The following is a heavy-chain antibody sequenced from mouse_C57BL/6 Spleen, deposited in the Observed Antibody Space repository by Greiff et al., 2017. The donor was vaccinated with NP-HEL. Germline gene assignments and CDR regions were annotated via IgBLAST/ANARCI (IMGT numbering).Heavy chain of an antibody. J-gene: IGHJ4*01. Sequence: VQLQQSGPGMVKPSQSLSLTCTVTGYSITSGYDWHWIRHFPGNKLEWMGYISYSGSTNYNPSLKSRISITHDTSKNHFFLKLNSVTTEDTATYYCARAVVATDYAMDYWGQGTSVTVSS. CDR1: GYSITSGYD. V-gene: IGHV3-1*01. D-gene: IGHD1-1*01. CDR2: ISYSGST. CDR3: ARAVVATDYAMDY.